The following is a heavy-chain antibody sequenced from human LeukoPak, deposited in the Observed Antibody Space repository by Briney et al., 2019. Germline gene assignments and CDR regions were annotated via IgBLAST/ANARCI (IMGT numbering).Heavy chain of an antibody. CDR3: ARATRYYYDSSGYFQL. J-gene: IGHJ4*02. CDR2: INHSGCT. D-gene: IGHD3-22*01. Sequence: PSETLSLTCAVYGGSFSGYYWSWIRQPPGKGLEWIGEINHSGCTNYNPSLKSRVTISVDTSKNQFSLKLSSVTAADTAVYYCARATRYYYDSSGYFQLWGQGTLVTVSS. CDR1: GGSFSGYY. V-gene: IGHV4-34*01.